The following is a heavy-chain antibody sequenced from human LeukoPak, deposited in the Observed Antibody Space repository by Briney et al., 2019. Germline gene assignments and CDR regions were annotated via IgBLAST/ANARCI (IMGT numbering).Heavy chain of an antibody. Sequence: GGSLRLSCAASGFTFSSYSMTWVRQAPGKGLEWVSSISSSSSYIYYADSVKGRFTISRDNAKNSLYLQMNSLRAEDTAVYYCARLTGTRKYYFDYWGQGTLVTVSS. CDR2: ISSSSSYI. CDR1: GFTFSSYS. D-gene: IGHD1-20*01. CDR3: ARLTGTRKYYFDY. V-gene: IGHV3-21*01. J-gene: IGHJ4*02.